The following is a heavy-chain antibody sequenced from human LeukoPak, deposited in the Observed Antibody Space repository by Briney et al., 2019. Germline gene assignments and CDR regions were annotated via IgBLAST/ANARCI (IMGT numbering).Heavy chain of an antibody. J-gene: IGHJ4*02. D-gene: IGHD4-17*01. Sequence: PSETLSLTCTVSGGSISSSSYYWGWIRQPPGKGLEWIGSIYYSGSTYYNPSLKSRVTISVDTSKNQFSLKLSSVTAADTAVYYCARVDTVTRPYFDYWGQGTLVTVSS. V-gene: IGHV4-39*07. CDR1: GGSISSSSYY. CDR3: ARVDTVTRPYFDY. CDR2: IYYSGST.